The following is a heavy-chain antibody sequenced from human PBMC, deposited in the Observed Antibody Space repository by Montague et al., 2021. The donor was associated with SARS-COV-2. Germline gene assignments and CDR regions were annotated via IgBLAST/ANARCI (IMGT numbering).Heavy chain of an antibody. CDR3: ARVTTKRTRYGSGSYRGFDALDI. J-gene: IGHJ3*02. V-gene: IGHV4-59*08. Sequence: SETLSPTCTVSGGSINTYYWSWIRQPPGKGLEWIGYIYYSGSTNYNPSLKSRVTISVDTSKNQFSLKLSSVTAADTAVYYCARVTTKRTRYGSGSYRGFDALDIWGQGTMVTVSS. CDR1: GGSINTYY. CDR2: IYYSGST. D-gene: IGHD3-10*01.